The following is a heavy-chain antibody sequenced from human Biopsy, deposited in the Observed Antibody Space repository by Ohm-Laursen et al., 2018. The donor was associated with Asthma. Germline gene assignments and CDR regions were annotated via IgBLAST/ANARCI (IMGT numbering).Heavy chain of an antibody. J-gene: IGHJ6*02. Sequence: SSVKVSCKASGDSFSNYAISWVRQAPGHSLEWMGWINAANGNTKYSQKFQGRLTISRDTSASTAYMDLSSLRSEDTAVYYCARGYSGSDRIVYYYSGLEVWGQGTTVTVSS. CDR1: GDSFSNYA. CDR2: INAANGNT. V-gene: IGHV1-3*01. D-gene: IGHD5-12*01. CDR3: ARGYSGSDRIVYYYSGLEV.